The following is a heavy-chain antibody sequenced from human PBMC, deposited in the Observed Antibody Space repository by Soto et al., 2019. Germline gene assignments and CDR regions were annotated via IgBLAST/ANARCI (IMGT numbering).Heavy chain of an antibody. V-gene: IGHV3-23*01. CDR1: GFICNNYA. J-gene: IGHJ6*04. D-gene: IGHD2-2*01. CDR2: ISVSGGST. Sequence: PGGSLRLSCAVSGFICNNYAMSWVRQAPGKGLEWVSAISVSGGSTHYVDSVKGRFTISRDSSKNTLYLQMNSLRAEDTAVYYCAKGGVGVVVPSTDVWGKGTTVTVSS. CDR3: AKGGVGVVVPSTDV.